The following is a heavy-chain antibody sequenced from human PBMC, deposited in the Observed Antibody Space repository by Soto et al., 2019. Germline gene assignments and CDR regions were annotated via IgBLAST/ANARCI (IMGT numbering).Heavy chain of an antibody. CDR2: INSDGSST. J-gene: IGHJ6*03. V-gene: IGHV3-74*01. Sequence: GGSLRLSCAASGFTFSSYWMHWVRQAPGKGLVWVSRINSDGSSTSYADSVKGRFTISRDNAKNTLYLQMNSLRAEDTAVYYCARVLIAEYYDFWSGYYGSYYMDVWGQGTTVPVSS. D-gene: IGHD3-3*01. CDR3: ARVLIAEYYDFWSGYYGSYYMDV. CDR1: GFTFSSYW.